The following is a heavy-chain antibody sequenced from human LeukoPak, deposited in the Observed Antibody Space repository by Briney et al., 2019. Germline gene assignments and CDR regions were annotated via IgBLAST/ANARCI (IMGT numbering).Heavy chain of an antibody. D-gene: IGHD3/OR15-3a*01. CDR3: TRVLAIFGLDTTDFYMDV. J-gene: IGHJ6*03. V-gene: IGHV4-59*11. CDR1: GASISSHY. Sequence: SETLSLTCAVSGASISSHYWSWIRQPPGKGLEWIGYTSGSISDNPSLKSRVAVSVDPSQNQVSLSLTSVTAADTAVYYCTRVLAIFGLDTTDFYMDVWGKGTTVTVSS. CDR2: TSGSI.